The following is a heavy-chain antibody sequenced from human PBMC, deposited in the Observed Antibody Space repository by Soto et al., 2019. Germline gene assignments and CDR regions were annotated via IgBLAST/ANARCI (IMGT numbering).Heavy chain of an antibody. D-gene: IGHD3-22*01. CDR1: GYTFTSYG. V-gene: IGHV1-18*01. Sequence: ASVKVSCKASGYTFTSYGISWVRQAPGQGLEWMGWISAYNGNTNYVQKLQGRVTMTTDTFTSKDYMELRSLRSDVTAVYYCARETYYYDSSGYLDYWGQGTLVTVSS. J-gene: IGHJ4*02. CDR3: ARETYYYDSSGYLDY. CDR2: ISAYNGNT.